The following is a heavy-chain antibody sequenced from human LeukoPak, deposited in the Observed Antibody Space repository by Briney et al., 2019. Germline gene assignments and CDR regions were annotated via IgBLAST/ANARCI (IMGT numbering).Heavy chain of an antibody. Sequence: SETLSLTCTVSGGSISSYYWTWIRQPPGKGLEWIGYISYSGSTNYNPSLKSRVTISVDTSKNQFSLKLSSVTAADTAVYYCARDHRYCGGSSCYSDAFDIWGQGTVVTVSS. J-gene: IGHJ3*02. CDR1: GGSISSYY. V-gene: IGHV4-59*01. D-gene: IGHD2-15*01. CDR2: ISYSGST. CDR3: ARDHRYCGGSSCYSDAFDI.